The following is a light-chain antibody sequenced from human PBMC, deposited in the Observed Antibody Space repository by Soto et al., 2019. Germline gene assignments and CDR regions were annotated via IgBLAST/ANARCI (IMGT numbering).Light chain of an antibody. CDR1: QSVSSY. CDR3: QQRSNSPST. V-gene: IGKV3-11*01. Sequence: EIVLTQSPATLSLSPGERAALSCRASQSVSSYLAWYQQRPGQAPRLLIYDASKRATGIPARFSGSGSGTDFTLTISSLEPEDFAVYFCQQRSNSPSTFGGGTKVEI. J-gene: IGKJ4*01. CDR2: DAS.